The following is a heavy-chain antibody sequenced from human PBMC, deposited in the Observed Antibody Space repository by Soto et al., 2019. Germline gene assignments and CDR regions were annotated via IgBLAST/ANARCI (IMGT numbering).Heavy chain of an antibody. CDR1: GFTFSSYA. Sequence: EVQLVESGGGLVQPGGSLRLSCAASGFTFSSYAMHWVRQAPGKGLEYVSAISSNGGSTYYANSVKGRFTISRDNSKNTLYLQMGSLRAEDMAVYYCARPDYGDYGFDPWGQGTLVTVSS. CDR2: ISSNGGST. D-gene: IGHD4-17*01. J-gene: IGHJ5*02. V-gene: IGHV3-64*01. CDR3: ARPDYGDYGFDP.